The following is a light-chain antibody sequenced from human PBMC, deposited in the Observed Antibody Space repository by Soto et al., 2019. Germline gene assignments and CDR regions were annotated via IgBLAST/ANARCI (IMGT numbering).Light chain of an antibody. CDR3: QQYDSSWT. Sequence: EIVLTQSPGTLSLSPGERATLSCRASQSVPSNFLAWYQQKPCQAPILVIYGVSRRATGIPDRFSGSGSGTDFTLTISRREPEDFAVDYFQQYDSSWTFGQGTKVEIK. CDR2: GVS. CDR1: QSVPSNF. V-gene: IGKV3-20*01. J-gene: IGKJ1*01.